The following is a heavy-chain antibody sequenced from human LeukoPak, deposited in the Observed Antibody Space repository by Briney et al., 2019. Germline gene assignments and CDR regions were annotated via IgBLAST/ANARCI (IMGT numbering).Heavy chain of an antibody. J-gene: IGHJ5*02. CDR3: ARVSSRGWFDP. CDR1: VGSTSSYY. D-gene: IGHD6-6*01. Sequence: SETLSLTCTVPVGSTSSYYWSWIRQPPGKGLEWIGYIYYNGSTNYNPSLHSRVTISVDTSKNQFSLKLSSVPAADTAVYYCARVSSRGWFDPWGQGTLVTVSS. V-gene: IGHV4-59*01. CDR2: IYYNGST.